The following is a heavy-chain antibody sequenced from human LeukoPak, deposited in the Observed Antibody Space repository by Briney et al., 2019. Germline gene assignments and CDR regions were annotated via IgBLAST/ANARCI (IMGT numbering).Heavy chain of an antibody. CDR1: GFTFSSYG. CDR2: ISYDGSNK. CDR3: AKDARGYDSSGYLDY. Sequence: GGSLRLSCAAPGFTFSSYGMHWVRQAPGKGLEWVAVISYDGSNKYYADSVKGRFTISRDNSKNTLYLQMNSLRAEDTAVYYCAKDARGYDSSGYLDYWGQGTLVTVSS. D-gene: IGHD3-22*01. V-gene: IGHV3-30*18. J-gene: IGHJ4*02.